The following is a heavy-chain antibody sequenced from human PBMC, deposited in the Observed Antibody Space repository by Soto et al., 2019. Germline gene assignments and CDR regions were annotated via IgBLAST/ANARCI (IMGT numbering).Heavy chain of an antibody. Sequence: LQTLSLTCAITGDSVSSNSAGWSWVRQSPSRGLEWLGRTYYRSKWYYEYAVSVRGRITINPDTSKNQYSLQLNSVTPEDTAVYFCARGEQYSGRIFDYWGQGTLVTV. V-gene: IGHV6-1*01. J-gene: IGHJ4*01. D-gene: IGHD1-26*01. CDR2: TYYRSKWYY. CDR1: GDSVSSNSAG. CDR3: ARGEQYSGRIFDY.